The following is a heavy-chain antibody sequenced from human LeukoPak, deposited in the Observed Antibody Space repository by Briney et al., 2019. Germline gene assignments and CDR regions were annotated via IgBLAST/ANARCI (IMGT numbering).Heavy chain of an antibody. D-gene: IGHD6-19*01. CDR2: IYYSGST. CDR1: GGSISSSSYY. Sequence: SETLSLTCTVSGGSISSSSYYWGWIRQPPGKGLEWIGSIYYSGSTYYNPSLKSRVTISVDTSKNQFSLKLSSVTAADTAVYYCARLIVRSSGWYNEDAFYFDYWGQGTLVTVSS. V-gene: IGHV4-39*07. J-gene: IGHJ4*02. CDR3: ARLIVRSSGWYNEDAFYFDY.